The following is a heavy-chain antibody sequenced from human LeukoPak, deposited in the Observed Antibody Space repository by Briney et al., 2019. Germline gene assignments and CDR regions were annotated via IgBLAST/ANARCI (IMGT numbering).Heavy chain of an antibody. CDR1: GGSISSGGYY. Sequence: PSQTLSLTCTVPGGSISSGGYYWSWIRQHPGKGLEWIGYIYYSGSTYYNPSLKSRVTISVDTSKNQFSLKLSSVTAADTAVYYCARGHEYSSSSVVGYWGQGTLVTVSS. CDR2: IYYSGST. CDR3: ARGHEYSSSSVVGY. D-gene: IGHD6-6*01. J-gene: IGHJ4*02. V-gene: IGHV4-31*03.